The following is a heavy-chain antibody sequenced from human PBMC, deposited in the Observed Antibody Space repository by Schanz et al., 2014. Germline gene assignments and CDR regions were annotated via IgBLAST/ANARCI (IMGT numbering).Heavy chain of an antibody. D-gene: IGHD2-15*01. CDR1: GGSVCGYF. CDR3: ARGGRYCSGGGCHYPCNYYGMDV. Sequence: VQLQQWGAGRLRPAETLSLTCAVYGGSVCGYFWPWIRLSPSKGLAWIGEINYSGSAHYNPSLTSRLTISMDASKSQLSLKMKSVSAADTAVYYCARGGRYCSGGGCHYPCNYYGMDVWGQGTTVTVSS. V-gene: IGHV4-34*01. CDR2: INYSGSA. J-gene: IGHJ6*02.